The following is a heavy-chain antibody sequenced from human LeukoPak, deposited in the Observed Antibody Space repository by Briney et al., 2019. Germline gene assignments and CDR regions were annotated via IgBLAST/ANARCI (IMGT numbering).Heavy chain of an antibody. CDR3: ARDGYCSTTSCLPGFDS. D-gene: IGHD2-2*03. CDR2: ISSSSSYI. J-gene: IGHJ4*02. V-gene: IGHV3-21*04. CDR1: GFTFSSYS. Sequence: PGGSLRLSCAASGFTFSSYSMNWVRQAPGKGLEWVSSISSSSSYIYYADSVKGRFTISRDNSKNTLYLQMNSLRAEDTAVYFCARDGYCSTTSCLPGFDSWGQGTLVTVSS.